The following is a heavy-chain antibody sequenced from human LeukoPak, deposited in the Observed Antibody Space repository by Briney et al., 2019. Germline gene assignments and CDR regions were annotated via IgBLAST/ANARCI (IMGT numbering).Heavy chain of an antibody. V-gene: IGHV3-30*04. Sequence: PGGSLRLSCAASGFTFSSNAMHWVRQAPGKGLEWVALISYDGSNKYYADSVKGRFTISRDNSKNTLYLQMNSLRAEDTAVYYCAKDLITYYYGSGSYPPDYWGQGTLVTVSS. D-gene: IGHD3-10*01. J-gene: IGHJ4*02. CDR3: AKDLITYYYGSGSYPPDY. CDR2: ISYDGSNK. CDR1: GFTFSSNA.